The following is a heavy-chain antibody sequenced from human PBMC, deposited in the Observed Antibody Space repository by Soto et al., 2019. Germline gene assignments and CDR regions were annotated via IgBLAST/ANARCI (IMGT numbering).Heavy chain of an antibody. CDR1: GGTFSTYA. J-gene: IGHJ4*02. D-gene: IGHD5-18*01. Sequence: QVQLVQSGAEVKKPESSVKVSCKAPGGTFSTYAISWVRQAPGQGLEWMGGIIPMCGTANYAQRFQDRVTITADESTNTVYMELSILRAEDTAVYFCASGIQLWLRRINNGYAGWGQGTLVTVSS. CDR2: IIPMCGTA. CDR3: ASGIQLWLRRINNGYAG. V-gene: IGHV1-69*12.